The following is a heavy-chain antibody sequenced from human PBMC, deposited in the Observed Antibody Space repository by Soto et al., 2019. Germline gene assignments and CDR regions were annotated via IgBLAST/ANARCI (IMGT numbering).Heavy chain of an antibody. J-gene: IGHJ4*02. CDR1: GLTFSSAW. Sequence: GGSLRLSCAASGLTFSSAWMNWVRQAPGKGLEWVGRIKSKSDGGTADYTAPVRGRFTISRDDSKSILYLQMNSLKTEDTAVYYCTKGYSNTWHDHSWGQGTLVTVSS. CDR3: TKGYSNTWHDHS. D-gene: IGHD6-13*01. CDR2: IKSKSDGGTA. V-gene: IGHV3-15*01.